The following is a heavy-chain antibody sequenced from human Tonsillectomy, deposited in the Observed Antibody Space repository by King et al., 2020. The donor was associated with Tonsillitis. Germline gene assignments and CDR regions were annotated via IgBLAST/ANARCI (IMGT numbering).Heavy chain of an antibody. Sequence: VQLVESGGGLVKPGGSLRLSCAASGFTFSGYYMSWIRQAPGKGLEWISYISSSGNTIYYADSVKGRLTISRDNAKNPLYLQMISLRAEDTAVYYCARAGLADAFDIWGQGTMVTVSA. CDR1: GFTFSGYY. V-gene: IGHV3-11*01. D-gene: IGHD3-3*02. CDR2: ISSSGNTI. CDR3: ARAGLADAFDI. J-gene: IGHJ3*02.